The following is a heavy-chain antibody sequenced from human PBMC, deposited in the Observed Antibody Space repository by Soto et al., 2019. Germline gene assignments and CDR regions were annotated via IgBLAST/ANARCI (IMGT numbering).Heavy chain of an antibody. CDR1: GGSFSGYY. D-gene: IGHD6-13*01. J-gene: IGHJ5*02. CDR2: INHSGST. Sequence: QVQLQQWGAGLLKPPETLSLTCAVYGGSFSGYYWSWIRQPPGKGLEWIGEINHSGSTNYNPSLKSRVPISVDPSKNQFSLKLSSVTAADTAVYYCARHSSSWYWFAPWGQGTLVTVSS. V-gene: IGHV4-34*01. CDR3: ARHSSSWYWFAP.